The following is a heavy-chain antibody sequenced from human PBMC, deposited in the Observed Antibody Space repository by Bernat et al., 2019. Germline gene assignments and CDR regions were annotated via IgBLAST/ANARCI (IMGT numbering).Heavy chain of an antibody. CDR1: GYTFTSYG. CDR2: ISAYNGNT. V-gene: IGHV1-18*04. CDR3: ARDWRQQLVPNDYYYFDY. Sequence: QVQLEQSGAEVKKPGASVKVSCKASGYTFTSYGISWVRQAPGQGLEWMGWISAYNGNTNYAQKLQGRVTMTTDTSTSTAYMELRSLRSDDTAVYYCARDWRQQLVPNDYYYFDYWGQGTLVTVSS. D-gene: IGHD6-13*01. J-gene: IGHJ4*02.